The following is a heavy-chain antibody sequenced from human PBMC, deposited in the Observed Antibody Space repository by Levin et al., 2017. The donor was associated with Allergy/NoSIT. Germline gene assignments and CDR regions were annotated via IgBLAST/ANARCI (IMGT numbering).Heavy chain of an antibody. Sequence: KISCKASGFTFTSSAVQWVRQARGQRLEWIGWIVVGSGNTNYAQKFQERVTITRDMSTSTAYMELSSLRSEDTAVYYCAAGTPWYYYDISGYYDKWGQGTLVTVSS. CDR1: GFTFTSSA. J-gene: IGHJ4*02. CDR2: IVVGSGNT. V-gene: IGHV1-58*01. CDR3: AAGTPWYYYDISGYYDK. D-gene: IGHD3-22*01.